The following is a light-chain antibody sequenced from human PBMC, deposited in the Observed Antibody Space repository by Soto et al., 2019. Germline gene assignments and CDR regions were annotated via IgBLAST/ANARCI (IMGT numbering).Light chain of an antibody. Sequence: EIMLTQSPGTLSLSPGERATLSCRASQSLSGGYLAWFQQKPGQTPRLLIYSASNRAIDIPDRFSGSGSGTDFTLTISRLEPEDFVVYYCQQNGSLPITFGQGTRLEIK. V-gene: IGKV3-20*01. CDR2: SAS. CDR3: QQNGSLPIT. J-gene: IGKJ5*01. CDR1: QSLSGGY.